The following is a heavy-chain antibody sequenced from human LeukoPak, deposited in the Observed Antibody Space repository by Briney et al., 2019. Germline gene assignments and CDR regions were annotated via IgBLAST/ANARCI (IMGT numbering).Heavy chain of an antibody. D-gene: IGHD6-13*01. J-gene: IGHJ4*02. CDR3: AKDHFGQQLVDGYFDY. V-gene: IGHV3-23*01. CDR1: GFTFSSYA. CDR2: ISGSGGST. Sequence: GRSLRLSCAASGFTFSSYAMSWVRQAPGKGLEWVSAISGSGGSTYYADSVKGRFTISRDNSKNTLYLQMNSLRAEDTAVYYCAKDHFGQQLVDGYFDYWGQGTLVTVSS.